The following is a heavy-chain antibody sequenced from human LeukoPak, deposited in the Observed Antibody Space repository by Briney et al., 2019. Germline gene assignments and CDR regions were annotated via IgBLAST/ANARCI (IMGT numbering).Heavy chain of an antibody. Sequence: EASVKVSCKASGYTFTGYYMHWVRQAPGQGLEWMGWINPNSGGTNYAQKFQGRVTMTRDTSISTAYMELSRLRSDDTAVYYCARGTLRYFDPADYWGQGTLVTVSS. D-gene: IGHD3-9*01. V-gene: IGHV1-2*02. CDR2: INPNSGGT. J-gene: IGHJ4*02. CDR1: GYTFTGYY. CDR3: ARGTLRYFDPADY.